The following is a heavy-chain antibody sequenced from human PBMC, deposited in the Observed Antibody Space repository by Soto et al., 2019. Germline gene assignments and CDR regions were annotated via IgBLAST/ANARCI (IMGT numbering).Heavy chain of an antibody. V-gene: IGHV3-23*01. CDR1: GFTFSSYA. CDR2: ISGSGGST. D-gene: IGHD2-15*01. CDR3: AKAPAQYCSGGSCYFYYYYMDV. J-gene: IGHJ6*03. Sequence: PGGSLRLSCAASGFTFSSYAMNWVRQAPGKGLEWVSAISGSGGSTYYADSVKGRFTISRDNSENTLYLQMNSLRAEDTAVYYCAKAPAQYCSGGSCYFYYYYMDVWGKGTTVTVSS.